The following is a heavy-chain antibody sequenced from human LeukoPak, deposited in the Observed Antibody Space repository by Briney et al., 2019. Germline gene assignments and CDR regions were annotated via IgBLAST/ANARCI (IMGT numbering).Heavy chain of an antibody. CDR2: ISSSSLYI. D-gene: IGHD5-12*01. V-gene: IGHV3-21*06. CDR3: VREAYEYHFDH. CDR1: GFTFSDYS. Sequence: PGGSLRLSCAASGFTFSDYSMNWVRQAPGKGLEWVSYISSSSLYINYADSVKGRFTVSRDNAKNSLFLQMNSLRAEDTAVYYCVREAYEYHFDHWGQGTLVTVSS. J-gene: IGHJ4*02.